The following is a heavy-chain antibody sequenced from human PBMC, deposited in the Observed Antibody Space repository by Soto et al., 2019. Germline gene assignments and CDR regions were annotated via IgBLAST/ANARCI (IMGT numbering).Heavy chain of an antibody. Sequence: QLQESGPGLVKPSETLSLTCNVSGRSMISYYWSWIRQPAGKGLEWIGRVYTGGNTNYNPSLKSRVTISVDTSKSQFSLKLASVTAADTAVYYCARGATVTQYDYWGQGTLVTVSS. CDR1: GRSMISYY. J-gene: IGHJ4*02. CDR3: ARGATVTQYDY. V-gene: IGHV4-4*07. D-gene: IGHD4-17*01. CDR2: VYTGGNT.